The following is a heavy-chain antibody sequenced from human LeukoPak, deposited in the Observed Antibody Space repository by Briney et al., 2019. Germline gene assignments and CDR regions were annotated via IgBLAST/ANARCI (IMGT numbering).Heavy chain of an antibody. J-gene: IGHJ4*02. CDR3: ARRTPTTARFDY. D-gene: IGHD4-11*01. V-gene: IGHV4-34*01. Sequence: SETLSLTCAVYGGSFSGYYWSWIRQPPGKGLEWIGEINHSGSTNYNPSLKSRVTISRDTSKNQFSLKLSSVTAADTAVYYCARRTPTTARFDYWGQGTLVTVSS. CDR1: GGSFSGYY. CDR2: INHSGST.